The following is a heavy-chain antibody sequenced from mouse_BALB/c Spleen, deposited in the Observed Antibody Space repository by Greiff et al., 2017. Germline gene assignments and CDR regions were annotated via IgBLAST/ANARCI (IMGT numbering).Heavy chain of an antibody. V-gene: IGHV2-9*02. Sequence: QVQLKESGPGLVAPSQSLSITCTVSGFSLTSYGVHWVRQPPGKGLEWLGVIWAGGSTNYNSALMSRLSISKDNSKSQVFLKMNSLQTDDTAMYYCASYYYGSSYPFAYWGQGTLVTVSA. CDR1: GFSLTSYG. CDR3: ASYYYGSSYPFAY. J-gene: IGHJ3*01. CDR2: IWAGGST. D-gene: IGHD1-1*01.